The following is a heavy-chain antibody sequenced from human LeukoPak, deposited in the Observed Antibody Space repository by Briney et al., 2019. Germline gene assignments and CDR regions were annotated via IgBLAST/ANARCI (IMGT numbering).Heavy chain of an antibody. V-gene: IGHV1-69*04. J-gene: IGHJ5*02. CDR2: IIPILGIA. Sequence: GASVKVSCKASGGTFSSYAISWVRQAPGQGLEWMGRIIPILGIANYAQKFQGRVTITADKSTSTAYMELSSLRSEDTAVYDCARESRSGGYNWFDPWGQGTLVTVSS. D-gene: IGHD3-10*01. CDR1: GGTFSSYA. CDR3: ARESRSGGYNWFDP.